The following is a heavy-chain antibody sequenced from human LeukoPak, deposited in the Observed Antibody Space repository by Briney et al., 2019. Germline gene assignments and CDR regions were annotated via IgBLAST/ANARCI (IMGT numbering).Heavy chain of an antibody. V-gene: IGHV4-38-2*01. D-gene: IGHD5-12*01. Sequence: SETLSLTCAVSGYSISGGYYWGWIRQPPGKGLDWIGSIYHSGSTYYNPSLKSRVTISVDTSKNQFSLKLSSVTAADTAVYYCARSPVAMIIFDHWGQGTLVTVSS. CDR2: IYHSGST. CDR1: GYSISGGYY. CDR3: ARSPVAMIIFDH. J-gene: IGHJ4*02.